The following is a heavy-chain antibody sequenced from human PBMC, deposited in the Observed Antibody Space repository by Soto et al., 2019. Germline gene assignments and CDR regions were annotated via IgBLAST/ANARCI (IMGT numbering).Heavy chain of an antibody. CDR1: GFTFSSYS. V-gene: IGHV3-21*01. CDR2: ISSSSSYI. J-gene: IGHJ4*02. CDR3: ARESLWSSGWYDESDY. D-gene: IGHD6-19*01. Sequence: GGSLRLSCAASGFTFSSYSMNWVRQAPGKGLEWVSSISSSSSYIYYADSVKGRFTISRDNAKNSLYLQMNSLRAEDTAVYYCARESLWSSGWYDESDYWRQGTRVGVSS.